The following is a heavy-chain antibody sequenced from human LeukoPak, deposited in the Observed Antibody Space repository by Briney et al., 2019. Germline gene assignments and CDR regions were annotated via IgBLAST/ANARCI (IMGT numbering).Heavy chain of an antibody. J-gene: IGHJ4*02. D-gene: IGHD2-2*02. CDR1: GYTFTGYY. CDR2: INPNSGGT. CDR3: TLYNY. Sequence: ASVKVSCKASGYTFTGYYMHWVRQAPGQGLEWMGWINPNSGGTNYAQKFQGRVTMTRDMSTTTVYMELSSLRSEDMAVYYCTLYNYWGQGTLVTVSS. V-gene: IGHV1-2*02.